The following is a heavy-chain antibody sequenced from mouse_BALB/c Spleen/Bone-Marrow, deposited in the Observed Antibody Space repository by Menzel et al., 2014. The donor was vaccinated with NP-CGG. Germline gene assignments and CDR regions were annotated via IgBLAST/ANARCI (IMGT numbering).Heavy chain of an antibody. CDR2: ISSGSTAI. V-gene: IGHV5-17*02. J-gene: IGHJ1*01. CDR3: TRGGNWDDFDV. CDR1: GFTFSSFG. Sequence: EVHLVESGGGLVQPGGSRKLSCAAPGFTFSSFGMHWVRQAPEKGLEWVAYISSGSTAIFYADTVKGRFTISRDNPKNTLFLQMTSLRSEDTAMYYCTRGGNWDDFDVWGAGTTVTVSS. D-gene: IGHD4-1*01.